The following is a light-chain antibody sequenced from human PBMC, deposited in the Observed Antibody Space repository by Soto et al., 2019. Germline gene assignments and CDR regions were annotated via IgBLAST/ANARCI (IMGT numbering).Light chain of an antibody. J-gene: IGKJ1*01. CDR1: QSVSSN. Sequence: EIGISQSPSSLSVPPGERATLSCRASQSVSSNLAWYQQKPGKAPRLLIYGASTRETGIPARFSGSGSGTDFTLTISRLEPEDFAVYICQQYGSSPGTFGQGAKVDIK. CDR3: QQYGSSPGT. V-gene: IGKV3-15*01. CDR2: GAS.